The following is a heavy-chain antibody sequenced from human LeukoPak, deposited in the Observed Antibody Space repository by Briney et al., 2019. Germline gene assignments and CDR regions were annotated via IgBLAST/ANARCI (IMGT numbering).Heavy chain of an antibody. V-gene: IGHV3-30-3*01. CDR1: GFTFNSYT. CDR3: ARDGCSGGNCHNFRY. D-gene: IGHD2-15*01. J-gene: IGHJ4*02. Sequence: GGSLRLSCAASGFTFNSYTMHWVRQAPGKGLEWVAIISYDGSNKYYADSVKGRFTISRDNSNNTLYLQMNSLRAEDTAVHYCARDGCSGGNCHNFRYWGQGTLVTVSS. CDR2: ISYDGSNK.